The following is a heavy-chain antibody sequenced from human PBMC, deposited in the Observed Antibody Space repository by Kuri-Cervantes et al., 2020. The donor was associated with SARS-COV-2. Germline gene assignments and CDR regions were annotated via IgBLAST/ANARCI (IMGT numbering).Heavy chain of an antibody. V-gene: IGHV4-59*12. Sequence: GSLRLSCTVSDGSISSYYWSWIRQPPGKGLEWIGYIYYSGSTNYNPSLKSRVTISVDTSKNQFSLKLSSVTAADTAVYYCARRSVLYYYGSGLTPPSYYFDYWGQGTLVTVSS. J-gene: IGHJ4*02. CDR2: IYYSGST. D-gene: IGHD3-10*01. CDR1: DGSISSYY. CDR3: ARRSVLYYYGSGLTPPSYYFDY.